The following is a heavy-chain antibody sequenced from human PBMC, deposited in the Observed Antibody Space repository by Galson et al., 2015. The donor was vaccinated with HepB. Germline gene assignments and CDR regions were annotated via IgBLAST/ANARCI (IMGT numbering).Heavy chain of an antibody. V-gene: IGHV1-18*01. CDR2: ISAYNGNT. CDR3: ARVGDIVAPGNYFDY. Sequence: SVKVSCKASGYTFTSYGISWVRQAPGQGLEWMGWISAYNGNTNYAQKLQGRVTMTTDTSTSTAYMELRSLRSDDTAVYYCARVGDIVAPGNYFDYWGQGTLVTVSS. D-gene: IGHD5-12*01. J-gene: IGHJ4*02. CDR1: GYTFTSYG.